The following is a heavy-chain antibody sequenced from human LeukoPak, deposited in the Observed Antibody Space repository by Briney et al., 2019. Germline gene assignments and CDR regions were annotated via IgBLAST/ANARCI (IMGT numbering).Heavy chain of an antibody. CDR3: ARGKQELERLPRFDY. CDR2: INPDGSEK. CDR1: GFW. Sequence: GGSLRLSCVASGFWLTWVRQAPGKGLEWVANINPDGSEKIYVGSVKGRFTISRDNAKNSLYLQMNSLRAEDTAVYYCARGKQELERLPRFDYWGQGTLVTVSS. J-gene: IGHJ4*02. D-gene: IGHD1-1*01. V-gene: IGHV3-7*01.